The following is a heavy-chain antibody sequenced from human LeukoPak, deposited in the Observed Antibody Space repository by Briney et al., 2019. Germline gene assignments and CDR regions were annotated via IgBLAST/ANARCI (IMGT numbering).Heavy chain of an antibody. J-gene: IGHJ4*02. CDR3: ARDPPRAYYYDSSGYTFDY. Sequence: SETLSLTCTVSGGSISSGSYYWSWIRQPPGKGLEWIGEINHSGSTNYNPSLKSRVTISVDTSKNQFSLKLSSVTAADTAVYYCARDPPRAYYYDSSGYTFDYWGQGTLVTVSS. CDR1: GGSISSGSYY. D-gene: IGHD3-22*01. V-gene: IGHV4-39*07. CDR2: INHSGST.